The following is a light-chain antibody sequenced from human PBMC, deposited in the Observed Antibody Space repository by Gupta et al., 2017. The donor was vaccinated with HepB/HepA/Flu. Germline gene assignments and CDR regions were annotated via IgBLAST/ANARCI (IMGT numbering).Light chain of an antibody. CDR1: SSNIGNDN. V-gene: IGLV1-47*02. CDR3: VGGDDSLGGYV. CDR2: NDK. Sequence: QPVLTQPPSASGTPGQRVTISCSGSSSNIGNDNAYWYQQLPGTAPKLLIYNDKQRPAGVPDRFSGSKSGTTASLASSGLRAEDEADYYCVGGDDSLGGYVFGAGTKVTVL. J-gene: IGLJ1*01.